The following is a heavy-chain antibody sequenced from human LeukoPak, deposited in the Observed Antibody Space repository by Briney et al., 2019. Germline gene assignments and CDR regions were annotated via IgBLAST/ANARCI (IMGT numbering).Heavy chain of an antibody. Sequence: PGGSLRLSCAASGFTFSSYGMHWVRQAPGKGLEWVAVIWYDGSNKYYADSVKGRFTISRDNSKNTLYLQMNSLRAEDTAVYYCARDRERWLQAYGMDVWGQGTTVTVSS. D-gene: IGHD5-24*01. CDR1: GFTFSSYG. CDR3: ARDRERWLQAYGMDV. J-gene: IGHJ6*02. CDR2: IWYDGSNK. V-gene: IGHV3-33*08.